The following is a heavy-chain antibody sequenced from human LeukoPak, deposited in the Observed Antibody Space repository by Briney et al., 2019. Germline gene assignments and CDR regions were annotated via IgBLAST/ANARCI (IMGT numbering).Heavy chain of an antibody. J-gene: IGHJ4*02. V-gene: IGHV1-18*04. CDR3: ARHSGSGWQVLGY. D-gene: IGHD6-19*01. CDR1: GYTFSNYG. Sequence: ASVKVSYKASGYTFSNYGISWVRQAPGLGLEWMGWTSYNGNTNYAQKFQDRVTMTTDTSTTTAYMELRSLESDDTAVYYCARHSGSGWQVLGYWGQGTLVTVSS. CDR2: TSYNGNT.